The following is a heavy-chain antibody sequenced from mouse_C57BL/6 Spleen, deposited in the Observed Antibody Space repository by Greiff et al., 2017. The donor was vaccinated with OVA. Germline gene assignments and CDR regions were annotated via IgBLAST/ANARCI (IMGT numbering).Heavy chain of an antibody. CDR2: IYPSDSET. CDR1: GYTFTSYW. V-gene: IGHV1-61*01. J-gene: IGHJ2*01. CDR3: AREGFDYYGSSYDY. Sequence: QVQLQQPGAELVRPGSSVKLSCKASGYTFTSYWMDWVKPRPGQGLEWIGNIYPSDSETLYNQKFKDKATLTVDKSSSTAYMQLSSLTSEDSAVYYCAREGFDYYGSSYDYWGQGTTLTVSS. D-gene: IGHD1-1*01.